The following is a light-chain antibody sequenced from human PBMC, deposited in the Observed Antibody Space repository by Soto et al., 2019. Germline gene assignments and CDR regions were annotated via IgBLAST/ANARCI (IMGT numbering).Light chain of an antibody. CDR2: GAS. CDR1: QSVSNSY. J-gene: IGKJ1*01. Sequence: DIVLTQSPGTLSLSPGERATLSCRASQSVSNSYLAWYQQKPGQAPRLLIYGASSRATGFPDRFSGDGSGTDFTLTISRLEPEDFVVYYCQHYGTSPTWTFGQGTKVEVK. CDR3: QHYGTSPTWT. V-gene: IGKV3-20*01.